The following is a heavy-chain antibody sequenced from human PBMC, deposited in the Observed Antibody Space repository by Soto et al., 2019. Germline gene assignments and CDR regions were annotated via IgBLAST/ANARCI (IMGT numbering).Heavy chain of an antibody. CDR2: INHSGST. D-gene: IGHD6-19*01. CDR1: GGSFSGYY. CDR3: TDMVGQWLPRD. V-gene: IGHV4-34*01. J-gene: IGHJ1*01. Sequence: PSETLSVTCAVYGGSFSGYYWSWIRQPPGEGLEWIGEINHSGSTNYNPSLKSRVTISVDTSKNQFSLKLSSVTAADTAVYYCTDMVGQWLPRDWGQGTVVTVSS.